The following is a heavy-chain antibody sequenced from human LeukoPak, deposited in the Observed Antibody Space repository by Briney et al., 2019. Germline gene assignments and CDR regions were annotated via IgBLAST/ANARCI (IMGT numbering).Heavy chain of an antibody. CDR2: ISYDGSIK. CDR3: AELGITMIGGV. J-gene: IGHJ6*04. CDR1: GFTFSRNA. D-gene: IGHD3-10*02. V-gene: IGHV3-30*04. Sequence: PGRSLRLSCAASGFTFSRNAMHWVRQAPGKGLEWVSVISYDGSIKYYADSVKGRFTISRDNAKNSLYLQMNSLRAEDTAVYYCAELGITMIGGVWGKGTTVTISS.